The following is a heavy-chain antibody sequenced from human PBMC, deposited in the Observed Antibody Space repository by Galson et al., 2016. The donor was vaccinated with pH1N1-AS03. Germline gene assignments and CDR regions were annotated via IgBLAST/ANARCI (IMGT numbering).Heavy chain of an antibody. CDR3: ARSFLGETDD. CDR2: MTPNNGNT. J-gene: IGHJ4*02. Sequence: QSGAEVKKPGESLKISCKASGYTFTTYDINWVRQAAGQGLEWMGWMTPNNGNTGYAQRFQGRVTMTRNTSISTAYMELSGLQSEDTAVYYCARSFLGETDDWGQGTLVTVSS. V-gene: IGHV1-8*01. CDR1: GYTFTTYD. D-gene: IGHD3-16*01.